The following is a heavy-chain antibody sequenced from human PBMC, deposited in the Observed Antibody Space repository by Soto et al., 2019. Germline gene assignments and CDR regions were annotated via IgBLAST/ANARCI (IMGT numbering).Heavy chain of an antibody. CDR1: GGSVTNSSYY. V-gene: IGHV4-39*01. CDR2: VYYSGRS. D-gene: IGHD4-17*01. CDR3: VSQRTTVPTQAYFDY. Sequence: SETLSLTCTVSGGSVTNSSYYWGWIRQSPGKGLEWIGSVYYSGRSYSKSSVKSRVTISVDTSKNRFSLSLNSVTASDTAVYFCVSQRTTVPTQAYFDYWGRGALVTVSA. J-gene: IGHJ4*02.